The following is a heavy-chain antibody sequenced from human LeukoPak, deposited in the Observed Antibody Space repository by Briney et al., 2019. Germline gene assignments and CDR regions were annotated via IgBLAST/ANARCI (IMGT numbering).Heavy chain of an antibody. Sequence: SETLSLTCTVSGGSISSYYWSWLRQPAGKGLEWIGRIYTSGSTNYNRSLKSRVTMSVDTSKNQFSLKLSSVTAADTAVYYCARGPRRIAVAGYDYWGQGTLVTVSS. J-gene: IGHJ4*02. CDR1: GGSISSYY. CDR3: ARGPRRIAVAGYDY. CDR2: IYTSGST. V-gene: IGHV4-4*07. D-gene: IGHD6-19*01.